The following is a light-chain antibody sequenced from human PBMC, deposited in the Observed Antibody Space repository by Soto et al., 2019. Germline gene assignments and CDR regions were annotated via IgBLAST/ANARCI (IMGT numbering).Light chain of an antibody. Sequence: QSVLAQPASVSGSPGQSITISCTRTSTDVGGYNYVSWYQQHPGKAPKLMIYEVSNRPSGISSRFSGSKSGNTASLTISGLQAEDDADYYCSSYTGSTLYVFGSGTKVTVL. V-gene: IGLV2-14*01. CDR2: EVS. CDR1: STDVGGYNY. CDR3: SSYTGSTLYV. J-gene: IGLJ1*01.